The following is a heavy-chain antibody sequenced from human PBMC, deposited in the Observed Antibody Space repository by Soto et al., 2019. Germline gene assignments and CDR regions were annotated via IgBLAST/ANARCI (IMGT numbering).Heavy chain of an antibody. CDR1: GDTFTDSS. CDR2: INLNSGDT. V-gene: IGHV1-2*02. J-gene: IGHJ4*02. Sequence: ASVKVSCKTSGDTFTDSSMHWVRQAPGQGLEWMGWINLNSGDTNYAEKFRGRVTMTRDTSIITAYMELTRLKSDDTAVYYCARTDLTAPDLYYFDYWGQGTLVTVSS. CDR3: ARTDLTAPDLYYFDY. D-gene: IGHD2-21*02.